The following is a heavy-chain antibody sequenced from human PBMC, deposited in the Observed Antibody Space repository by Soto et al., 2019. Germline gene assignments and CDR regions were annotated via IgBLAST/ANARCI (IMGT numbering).Heavy chain of an antibody. Sequence: GASVKVSCKASGYTFTSYGIAWMRQAPGQGLEWMGWMNPNSGNTGYAQKFQGRVTMTRNTSISTAYMELSSLRSEDTAVYYCARGQYNWNYFGYYYGMDVWGQGTTVTVSS. V-gene: IGHV1-8*02. CDR1: GYTFTSYG. CDR2: MNPNSGNT. J-gene: IGHJ6*02. CDR3: ARGQYNWNYFGYYYGMDV. D-gene: IGHD1-7*01.